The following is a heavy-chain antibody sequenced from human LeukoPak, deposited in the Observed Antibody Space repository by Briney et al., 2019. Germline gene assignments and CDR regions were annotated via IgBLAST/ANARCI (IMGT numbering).Heavy chain of an antibody. V-gene: IGHV1-8*03. Sequence: ASVKVSCKASGYTFTSYDINWVRQATGQGLEWMGWMNPNSGNTGYAQKFQGRVTITRNTSISTAYMELSSLRYEDTAVYYCARDNSVGDYAWWFDPWGQGTLVTVSS. D-gene: IGHD1-26*01. CDR1: GYTFTSYD. CDR3: ARDNSVGDYAWWFDP. CDR2: MNPNSGNT. J-gene: IGHJ5*02.